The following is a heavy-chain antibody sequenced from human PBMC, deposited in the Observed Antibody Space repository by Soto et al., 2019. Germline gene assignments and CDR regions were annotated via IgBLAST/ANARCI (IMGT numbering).Heavy chain of an antibody. CDR3: ANCRTISPVAFNI. V-gene: IGHV1-46*01. J-gene: IGHJ3*02. D-gene: IGHD3-3*01. Sequence: ASVKVSCKASGYTFTSYDMHWVRQAPGQGLEWMGMVDPRGGNTGYAQKFRDRVTLTRDTSISTVYMELSSLRSEDTAVYYCANCRTISPVAFNIWGQGTMVTVSS. CDR2: VDPRGGNT. CDR1: GYTFTSYD.